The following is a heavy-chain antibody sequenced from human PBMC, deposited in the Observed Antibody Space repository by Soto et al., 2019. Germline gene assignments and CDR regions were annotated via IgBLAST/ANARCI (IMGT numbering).Heavy chain of an antibody. V-gene: IGHV1-46*03. CDR3: SRGYPPRDQLGNLPGAF. J-gene: IGHJ4*02. CDR1: GYTFTSYY. CDR2: INPSGGST. Sequence: QVQLVQSGAEVMQPGASVKVSCKASGYTFTSYYIQWVRQAPGQGLEWMGIINPSGGSTNYAQKYQDSVTMTRDTSTSTVYMELSSLRAEDTAIYYCSRGYPPRDQLGNLPGAFWGQGTLVTVSS. D-gene: IGHD1-1*01.